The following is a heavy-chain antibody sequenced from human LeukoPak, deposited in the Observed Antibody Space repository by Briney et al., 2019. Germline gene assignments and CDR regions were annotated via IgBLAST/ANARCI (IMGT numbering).Heavy chain of an antibody. CDR1: GGSFSGYY. V-gene: IGHV4-34*01. D-gene: IGHD3-3*01. J-gene: IGHJ3*02. Sequence: SETLSLTCAVYGGSFSGYYWSWIRQPPGKGLEWIGEINHSGSTNYNPSLKSRVTISVDTSKNQFSLKLSSVTAADTAVYYCARHPYYDFWSGYPPGAFDIWGQGTMVTVSS. CDR2: INHSGST. CDR3: ARHPYYDFWSGYPPGAFDI.